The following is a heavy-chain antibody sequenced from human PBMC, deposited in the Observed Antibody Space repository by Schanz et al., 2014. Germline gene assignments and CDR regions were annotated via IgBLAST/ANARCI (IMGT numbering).Heavy chain of an antibody. V-gene: IGHV1-69*02. Sequence: QVQLVQSGAEVKKPGSSMKVSCKASGGTFSTYTISWVRQAPGQGLEWMGRIIPVLNIATYAQRFQGRVSITADTSTNTAYMELSSLTSEDTAVHYCARCPLGTSPWGQGTLVTVSS. D-gene: IGHD5-12*01. CDR1: GGTFSTYT. CDR3: ARCPLGTSP. J-gene: IGHJ5*02. CDR2: IIPVLNIA.